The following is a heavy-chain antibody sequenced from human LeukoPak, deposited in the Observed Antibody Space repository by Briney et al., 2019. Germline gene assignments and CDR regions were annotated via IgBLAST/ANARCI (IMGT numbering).Heavy chain of an antibody. CDR1: GGTLSGFA. J-gene: IGHJ6*04. D-gene: IGHD2-2*01. CDR3: ASRWILGYCSSNTCGHNYYNGMDV. V-gene: IGHV1-69*01. CDR2: IFPMYTTS. Sequence: GASVKVSCKVSGGTLSGFAISWARQAPGQGLEWMGVIFPMYTTSNYAQKFQGRVTSTADESTNTAYMELSSLRSEDSAVYYCASRWILGYCSSNTCGHNYYNGMDVWGKGTTVTVSP.